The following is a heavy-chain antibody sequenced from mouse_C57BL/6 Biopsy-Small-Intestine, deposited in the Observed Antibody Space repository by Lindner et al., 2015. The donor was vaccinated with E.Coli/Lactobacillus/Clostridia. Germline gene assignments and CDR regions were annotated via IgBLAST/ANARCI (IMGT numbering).Heavy chain of an antibody. J-gene: IGHJ4*01. CDR1: GYTFTVYW. V-gene: IGHV1-9*01. CDR3: ARFPYYSDPYAMDY. Sequence: VQLQESGPELMKPGASVKLSCKATGYTFTVYWIGWIKQRPGHGLEWIGEILPGSSSTNYNEKFKGKAAFTADTSSNTAYMQLSSLTTEDSAIYYCARFPYYSDPYAMDYWGQGTSVTVSS. D-gene: IGHD2-12*01. CDR2: ILPGSSST.